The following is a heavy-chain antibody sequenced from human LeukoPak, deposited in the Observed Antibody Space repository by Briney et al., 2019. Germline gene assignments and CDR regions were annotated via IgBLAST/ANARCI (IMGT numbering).Heavy chain of an antibody. D-gene: IGHD6-19*01. V-gene: IGHV3-23*01. CDR3: AKGIYSSGWSYFDY. CDR2: LSGSGIIT. Sequence: GGSLRLSCAASGFTFRNAAMKCVRQAPGRGLEWVSTLSGSGIITYYADSVKGRFTISRDNSKNTLYLQMNSLRAEDTAVYYCAKGIYSSGWSYFDYWGHGTLVTVSS. CDR1: GFTFRNAA. J-gene: IGHJ4*01.